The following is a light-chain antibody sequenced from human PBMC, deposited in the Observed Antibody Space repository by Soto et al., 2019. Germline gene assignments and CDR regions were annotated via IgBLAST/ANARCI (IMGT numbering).Light chain of an antibody. CDR2: GNS. Sequence: QSVLTQPPSVSGAPGQRVTISCTGSSSNIGAGYDVHWYQQLPGTAPKVLIYGNSNRPSGVPDRFSGSKSGTSASLAITGLQAEDEAGYYCCSYAGIYPYVFGTGTKLTVL. CDR1: SSNIGAGYD. J-gene: IGLJ1*01. V-gene: IGLV1-40*01. CDR3: CSYAGIYPYV.